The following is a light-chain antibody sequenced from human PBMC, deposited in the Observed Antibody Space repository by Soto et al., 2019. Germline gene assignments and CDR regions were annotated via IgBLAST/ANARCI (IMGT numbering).Light chain of an antibody. V-gene: IGKV3-15*01. CDR3: QQYSSWPWT. Sequence: IVMTQSPATLSVSPGERANLSCRASQSVGTKLAWYQQTPGQAPRLLIYGASNRATGVPARISGSVSGTEFTLTIAILHYEDVAVYSCQQYSSWPWTFGQGTKVDIK. CDR1: QSVGTK. CDR2: GAS. J-gene: IGKJ1*01.